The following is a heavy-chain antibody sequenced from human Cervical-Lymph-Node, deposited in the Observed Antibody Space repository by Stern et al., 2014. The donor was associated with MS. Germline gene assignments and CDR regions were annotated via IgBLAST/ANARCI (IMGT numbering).Heavy chain of an antibody. D-gene: IGHD6-25*01. V-gene: IGHV3-33*01. J-gene: IGHJ4*02. CDR2: IWHDGSKT. Sequence: VQLEESGGGVVQPGRSLRLSCTASGFTFSSYGMHWVRQAPGKGLAWVATIWHDGSKTYYSDSVRGRFTISRDKSKNTLSLQMNSLRDEDTAFYYCLRDWSSNAYKPEDHWGQGTLVTVSS. CDR1: GFTFSSYG. CDR3: LRDWSSNAYKPEDH.